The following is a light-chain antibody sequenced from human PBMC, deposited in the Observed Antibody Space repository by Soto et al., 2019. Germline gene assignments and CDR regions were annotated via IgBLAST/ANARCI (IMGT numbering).Light chain of an antibody. V-gene: IGKV3-11*01. CDR3: QQRTNWPLIT. J-gene: IGKJ5*01. Sequence: EIVLTQSPATLSLSPGERATLSCRAGQSVGNYLAWYQQKLGQAPRLLIYGASNRATGIPARFSGSGSGTDFALTISSLEPEDFAVYYWQQRTNWPLITFGQGTRLESK. CDR1: QSVGNY. CDR2: GAS.